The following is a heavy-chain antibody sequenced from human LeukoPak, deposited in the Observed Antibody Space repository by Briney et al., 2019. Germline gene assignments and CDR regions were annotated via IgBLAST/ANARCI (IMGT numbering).Heavy chain of an antibody. J-gene: IGHJ3*02. Sequence: ASVKVSCKASGYTFTGYYMHWVRQAPGQGLEWMGRINPNSGGTNYAQKFQGRVTMTRDTSISTAYMELSSLRSEDTAVYYRARPYYDFWSGYQEYAFDIWGQGTMVTVSS. CDR3: ARPYYDFWSGYQEYAFDI. D-gene: IGHD3-3*01. CDR2: INPNSGGT. V-gene: IGHV1-2*06. CDR1: GYTFTGYY.